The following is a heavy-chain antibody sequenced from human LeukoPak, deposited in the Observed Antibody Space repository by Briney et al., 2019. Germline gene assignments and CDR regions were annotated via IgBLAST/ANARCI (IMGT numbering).Heavy chain of an antibody. V-gene: IGHV3-64D*06. CDR1: GFTFTDYA. CDR2: ISIDGGSK. J-gene: IGHJ4*02. D-gene: IGHD5-18*01. Sequence: GGSLRLSCSASGFTFTDYAMHWVRQAPGKGLEYVSTISIDGGSKYYADFVKGRFSISRDNSKNTLHLQMSSLRAEDTAVYYCVKDREYSHDYWGQGTLVTVSS. CDR3: VKDREYSHDY.